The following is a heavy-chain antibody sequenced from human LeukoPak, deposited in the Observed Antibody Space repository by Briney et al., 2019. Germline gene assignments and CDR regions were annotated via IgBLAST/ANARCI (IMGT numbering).Heavy chain of an antibody. CDR3: ARDRYGYDSRGYYNFDY. CDR2: ISAYNGNA. D-gene: IGHD3-22*01. CDR1: GYTFTSYG. J-gene: IGHJ4*02. Sequence: ASVTVSCKASGYTFTSYGISWVRQAPGQGLEWMGWISAYNGNANYAQKLQGRVTMTTDTSTSTAYMELRSLRSDDTAVYYCARDRYGYDSRGYYNFDYWGQGTLVTVSS. V-gene: IGHV1-18*01.